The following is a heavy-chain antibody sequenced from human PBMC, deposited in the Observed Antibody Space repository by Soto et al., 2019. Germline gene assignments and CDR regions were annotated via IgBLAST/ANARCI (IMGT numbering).Heavy chain of an antibody. J-gene: IGHJ6*03. Sequence: PGGSLRLSCAASGFTVSSNYMSWVRQAPGKGLEWVSVIYSGGSTYYADSVKGRFTISRDNSKNTLYLQMNSLRAEDTAVYYCAGLKRLRFLEWLSAYMDVWGKGTMVTVSS. CDR2: IYSGGST. CDR3: AGLKRLRFLEWLSAYMDV. CDR1: GFTVSSNY. V-gene: IGHV3-66*01. D-gene: IGHD3-3*01.